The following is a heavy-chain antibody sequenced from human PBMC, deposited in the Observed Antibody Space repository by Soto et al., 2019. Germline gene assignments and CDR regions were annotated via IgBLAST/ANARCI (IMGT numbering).Heavy chain of an antibody. CDR2: INPDGSEK. CDR3: ARTMTARTDDY. J-gene: IGHJ4*02. Sequence: EVHLVESGGGLVLPGGSLRLSCAASGFTFSSYWMSWVRQTPGKGLEWVGNINPDGSEKYYVDSVRGRFTISRDNAANSLYLQMNSLRAEDTAVYYCARTMTARTDDYWGQGNLVTVSS. V-gene: IGHV3-7*01. CDR1: GFTFSSYW. D-gene: IGHD3-22*01.